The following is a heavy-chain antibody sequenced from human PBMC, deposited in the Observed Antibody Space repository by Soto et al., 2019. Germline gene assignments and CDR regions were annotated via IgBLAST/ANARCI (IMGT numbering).Heavy chain of an antibody. D-gene: IGHD2-15*01. CDR2: IIPILGIA. J-gene: IGHJ5*02. Sequence: ASVKVSCKASGGTFSSYTISWVRQAPGQGLEWMGRIIPILGIANYAQKFQGRVTITADKSTSTAYMELSSLRSEDTAVYYCARGYCSGGSCPHNWFDPWGQGTLVTVSS. CDR3: ARGYCSGGSCPHNWFDP. V-gene: IGHV1-69*02. CDR1: GGTFSSYT.